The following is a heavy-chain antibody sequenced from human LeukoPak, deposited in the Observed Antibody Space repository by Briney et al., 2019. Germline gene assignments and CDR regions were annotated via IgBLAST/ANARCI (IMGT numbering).Heavy chain of an antibody. CDR2: ISGSGGST. CDR1: GFTFSSYA. J-gene: IGHJ4*02. D-gene: IGHD3-3*01. V-gene: IGHV3-23*01. CDR3: ATTPANYDFWSGPPYFDY. Sequence: GGSLRLSCAASGFTFSSYAMSWVRQAPGKGLEWVSAISGSGGSTYYADSVEGRFTISRDNSKNTLYLQMNSLRAEDTAVYYCATTPANYDFWSGPPYFDYWGQGTLVTVSS.